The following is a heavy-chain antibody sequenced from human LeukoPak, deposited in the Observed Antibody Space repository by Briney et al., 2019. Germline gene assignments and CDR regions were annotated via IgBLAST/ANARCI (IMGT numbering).Heavy chain of an antibody. D-gene: IGHD6-19*01. CDR1: RLTFKNFA. CDR3: TIDLMTGFSSGWHFAY. CDR2: TSGDEDST. V-gene: IGHV3-23*01. Sequence: PGGSLRLSCAASRLTFKNFAMSWVRQAPGKGLEWLAVTSGDEDSTHYADSVRGHFVISTDNSKSTSFLHMNSLRAEDTAVYYCTIDLMTGFSSGWHFAYWGQGALVTVSS. J-gene: IGHJ4*02.